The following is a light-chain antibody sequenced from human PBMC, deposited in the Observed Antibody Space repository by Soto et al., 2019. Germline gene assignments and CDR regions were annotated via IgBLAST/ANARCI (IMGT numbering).Light chain of an antibody. V-gene: IGKV1-39*01. CDR3: QQTYSSPRT. J-gene: IGKJ1*01. CDR1: QSITSY. CDR2: AAS. Sequence: DIQMTQSPSSLSASVGDSVTTTCRASQSITSYLNWYQQKPGKAPKLLIYAASTLQSGVPSRFSGDGSGTDFTLTISSLQPEDFATYDCQQTYSSPRTFGQGTKVEIK.